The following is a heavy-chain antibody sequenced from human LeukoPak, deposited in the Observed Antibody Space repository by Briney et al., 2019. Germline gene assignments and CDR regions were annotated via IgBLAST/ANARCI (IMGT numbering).Heavy chain of an antibody. CDR1: GFTFSSYS. J-gene: IGHJ3*02. V-gene: IGHV3-69-1*01. CDR3: ARAQTMLWEFDAFNI. D-gene: IGHD3-10*01. CDR2: MTSSSTI. Sequence: GGSLRLSCAASGFTFSSYSMNWVRQAPGKGLEWVATMTSSSTIYYADSVKGRFTISRDNAKNSLFLQMNSLRDEDTAVYSCARAQTMLWEFDAFNIWGRGTKVTVSS.